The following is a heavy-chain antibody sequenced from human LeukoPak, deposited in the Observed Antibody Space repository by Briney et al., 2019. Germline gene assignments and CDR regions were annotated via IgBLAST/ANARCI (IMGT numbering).Heavy chain of an antibody. V-gene: IGHV4-30-2*01. Sequence: SETLSLTCTVSGGSISSGPYYWSWIRQPPGKGLEWIGYIYYSGSTYYNPSLKSRVTISVDRSKNQLSLRLSSVTAADTAVYYCARDIVDYGGDSERFDYWGQGTLVTVSS. CDR1: GGSISSGPYY. CDR3: ARDIVDYGGDSERFDY. J-gene: IGHJ4*02. D-gene: IGHD4-23*01. CDR2: IYYSGST.